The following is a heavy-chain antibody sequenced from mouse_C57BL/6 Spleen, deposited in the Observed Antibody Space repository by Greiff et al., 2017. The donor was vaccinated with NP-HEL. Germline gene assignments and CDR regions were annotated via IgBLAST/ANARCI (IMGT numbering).Heavy chain of an antibody. Sequence: VQLQQPGAELVKPGASVKLSCKASGYTFTSYWMQWVKQRPGQGLEWIGEIDPSDSYTNYNQKFKGKATLTVDTSSSTAYMQLSSLTSEDSAVYYCASPGTGYYFDYWGQGTTLTVSS. CDR3: ASPGTGYYFDY. CDR1: GYTFTSYW. V-gene: IGHV1-50*01. D-gene: IGHD4-1*01. CDR2: IDPSDSYT. J-gene: IGHJ2*01.